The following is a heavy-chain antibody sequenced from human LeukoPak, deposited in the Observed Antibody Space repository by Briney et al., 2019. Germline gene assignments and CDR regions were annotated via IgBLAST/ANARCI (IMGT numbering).Heavy chain of an antibody. J-gene: IGHJ5*02. D-gene: IGHD6-19*01. Sequence: SVTVSCKASGGTFNSYAISWVRQAPGQGLEWMGGIIPIFGTANYAQKFQGRVTITADESTSTAYMELSSLRSEDTAVYYCARDGSGSGWYFAWGQGTLDTVSS. CDR2: IIPIFGTA. CDR3: ARDGSGSGWYFA. V-gene: IGHV1-69*13. CDR1: GGTFNSYA.